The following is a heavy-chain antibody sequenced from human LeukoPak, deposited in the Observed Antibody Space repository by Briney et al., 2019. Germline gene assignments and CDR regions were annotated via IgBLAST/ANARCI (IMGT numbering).Heavy chain of an antibody. V-gene: IGHV1-18*01. Sequence: GASVKVSCKASGYTFSSYGISWVRQAPGQGLEWMGWISAYNGNTNYAQKVQGRVTMTTDTSTSTAYMELRSLRSDDTAVYHCATAPGYASSWYNHYYYYYYMDVWGKGTTVTVSS. CDR2: ISAYNGNT. CDR1: GYTFSSYG. CDR3: ATAPGYASSWYNHYYYYYYMDV. J-gene: IGHJ6*03. D-gene: IGHD6-13*01.